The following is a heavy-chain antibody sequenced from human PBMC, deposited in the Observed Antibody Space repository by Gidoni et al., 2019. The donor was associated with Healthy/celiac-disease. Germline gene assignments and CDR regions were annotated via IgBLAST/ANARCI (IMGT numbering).Heavy chain of an antibody. V-gene: IGHV3-15*01. Sequence: EVQLVESGGGLVKPGGSLRLSWSASGFPVGNAWMNWVRQDAGKGLEWVGRIKSKTDGGTTDYAAPVKGRFTISRDDSKNTLYLQMNSLKTEDTAVYYCTIFWSGLPHSYYYYGMDVWGQGTTVTVSS. CDR1: GFPVGNAW. J-gene: IGHJ6*02. D-gene: IGHD3-3*01. CDR3: TIFWSGLPHSYYYYGMDV. CDR2: IKSKTDGGTT.